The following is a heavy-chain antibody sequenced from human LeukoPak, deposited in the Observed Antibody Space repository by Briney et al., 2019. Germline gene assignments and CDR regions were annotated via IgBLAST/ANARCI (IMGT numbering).Heavy chain of an antibody. CDR3: ARVGDGYCSSTSCYINWFDP. Sequence: SETLSLTCAVYGGSFSDYYWSWIRQPPGKGLEWIGYIYYSGSTNYNPSLKSRVTISVDTSKNQFSLKLSSVTAADTAVYYCARVGDGYCSSTSCYINWFDPWGQGTLVTVSS. CDR2: IYYSGST. CDR1: GGSFSDYY. J-gene: IGHJ5*02. V-gene: IGHV4-34*09. D-gene: IGHD2-2*02.